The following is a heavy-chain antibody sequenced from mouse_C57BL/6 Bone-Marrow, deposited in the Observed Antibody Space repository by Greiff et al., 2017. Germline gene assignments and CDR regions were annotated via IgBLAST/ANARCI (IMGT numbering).Heavy chain of an antibody. J-gene: IGHJ2*01. CDR3: SRHDPRFDYFDY. CDR2: IWSDGST. Sequence: VQGVESGPGLVAPSQSLSITCTVSGFSLTSYGVHWVRQPPGKGLEWLVVIWSDGSTTYNSALKSRLSISKDNSKSQVFLKMNSLQTDYTAMYYCSRHDPRFDYFDYWGQGTTLTVSS. CDR1: GFSLTSYG. V-gene: IGHV2-6-1*01.